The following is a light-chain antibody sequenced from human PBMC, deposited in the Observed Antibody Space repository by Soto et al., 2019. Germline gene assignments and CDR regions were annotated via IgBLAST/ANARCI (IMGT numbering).Light chain of an antibody. CDR3: QQRKYWPPLT. CDR1: HSVDIY. J-gene: IGKJ4*01. V-gene: IGKV3-11*01. Sequence: EVVLTQSPDTLSLSPGERATLSCRTSHSVDIYLAWYQQKPGQAPSLLIYDSYNRVTGIPTRLSGSGAGTDVTLTISSLEPEDAAVYYCQQRKYWPPLTFGGGTKVEIK. CDR2: DSY.